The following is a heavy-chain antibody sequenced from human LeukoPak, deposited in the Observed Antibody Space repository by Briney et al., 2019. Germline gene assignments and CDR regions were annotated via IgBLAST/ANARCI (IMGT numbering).Heavy chain of an antibody. CDR1: GASASSSTYY. CDR2: IYDSGST. V-gene: IGHV4-39*01. CDR3: ATHSRAGSGGSEKAFVI. Sequence: SETLSLTCTVSGASASSSTYYWDWIRQPPGKGLEWIGNIYDSGSTHYNPSLESRVTISVDTSKNQFSLKLNSVTAADTAVYYCATHSRAGSGGSEKAFVIWGQGTMVTVSS. D-gene: IGHD5-12*01. J-gene: IGHJ3*02.